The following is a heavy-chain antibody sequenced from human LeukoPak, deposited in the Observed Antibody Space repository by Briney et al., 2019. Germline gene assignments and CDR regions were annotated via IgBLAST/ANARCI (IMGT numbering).Heavy chain of an antibody. J-gene: IGHJ4*02. Sequence: SGTLSLTCAVSGGSISSSNWWSWVRQPPGKGLEWIGEIYHSGSTNYNPSLKSRFTISVDKSKNQFSLKLSSVTAADTAVYYCAAGLNDYGDYDLDYWGQGTLVTVSS. CDR2: IYHSGST. V-gene: IGHV4-4*02. CDR3: AAGLNDYGDYDLDY. CDR1: GGSISSSNW. D-gene: IGHD4-17*01.